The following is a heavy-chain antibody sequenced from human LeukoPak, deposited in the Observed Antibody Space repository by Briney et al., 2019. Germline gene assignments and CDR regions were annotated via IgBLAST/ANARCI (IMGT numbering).Heavy chain of an antibody. CDR2: IYYSGTT. V-gene: IGHV4-59*01. Sequence: PSETLSLTCTVSGGSISSYYWSWIRQPPGKGLEWIGYIYYSGTTNYNPYLKSRVTISADTSKNQFSMKLRSVTAADTAVYYCARGGWSAFDIWGQGTMVTVSS. D-gene: IGHD3-10*01. J-gene: IGHJ3*02. CDR3: ARGGWSAFDI. CDR1: GGSISSYY.